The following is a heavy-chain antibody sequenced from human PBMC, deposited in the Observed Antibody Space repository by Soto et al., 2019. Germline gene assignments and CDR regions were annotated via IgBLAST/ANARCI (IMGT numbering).Heavy chain of an antibody. CDR3: AKDIWNDVLAFDI. Sequence: GGSLRLSCAASGFTFDDYAMHWVRQAPGKGLEWVSGISWNSGSIGYADSVKGRFTISRDNAKNSLYLQINSLRAEDTALYYCAKDIWNDVLAFDIWGQGTMVTVSS. J-gene: IGHJ3*02. D-gene: IGHD1-1*01. V-gene: IGHV3-9*01. CDR1: GFTFDDYA. CDR2: ISWNSGSI.